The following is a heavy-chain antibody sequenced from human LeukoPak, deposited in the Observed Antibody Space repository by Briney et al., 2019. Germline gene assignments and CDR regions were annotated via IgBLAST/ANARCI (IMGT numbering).Heavy chain of an antibody. D-gene: IGHD2-2*01. CDR3: AGSLGYCTSNFCYLKY. CDR2: ISAQHGQT. CDR1: GYTFTDYA. Sequence: ASVKVSCKASGYTFTDYALHWVRQAPGQSLEWMGWISAQHGQTEYAPNSQDRVTMTTDTYTNTAYMELRSLRSDDTAVYYCAGSLGYCTSNFCYLKYWGQGTLVTVSS. V-gene: IGHV1-18*01. J-gene: IGHJ4*02.